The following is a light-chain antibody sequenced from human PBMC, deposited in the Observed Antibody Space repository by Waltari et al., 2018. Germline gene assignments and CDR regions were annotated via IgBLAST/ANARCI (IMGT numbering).Light chain of an antibody. Sequence: DIVLTQSPGTLSWSPGERATLSCRASQTVRTTYLAWDQQKPGQAPTLLIYGASSRATGIPDRFSGSGSGTDFSLTISSLEPEDFAVYYCQQYDISPLTFGGGTKVEIK. CDR3: QQYDISPLT. V-gene: IGKV3-20*01. CDR1: QTVRTTY. CDR2: GAS. J-gene: IGKJ4*01.